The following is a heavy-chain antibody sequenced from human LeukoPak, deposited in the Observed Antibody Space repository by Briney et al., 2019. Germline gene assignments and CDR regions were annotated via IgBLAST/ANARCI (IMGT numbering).Heavy chain of an antibody. CDR1: GYSISSGYY. CDR2: IYHSGST. CDR3: ASTSAYYDFWSGPGDAFDI. V-gene: IGHV4-38-2*01. D-gene: IGHD3-3*01. Sequence: SETLSLTCAVSGYSISSGYYWGWIRQPPGKGLEWIGSIYHSGSTYYNPSLKSRVTISIDTSKNQFSLKLSSVTAADTAVYYCASTSAYYDFWSGPGDAFDIWRQGTMVTVSS. J-gene: IGHJ3*02.